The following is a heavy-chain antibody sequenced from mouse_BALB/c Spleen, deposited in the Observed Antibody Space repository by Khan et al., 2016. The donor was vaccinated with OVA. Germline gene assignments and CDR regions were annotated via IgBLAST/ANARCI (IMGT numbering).Heavy chain of an antibody. D-gene: IGHD1-1*01. Sequence: VQLQQSGPELVTPGASVKISCKASGYSFTGSFLHWVMQSHGKSLEWIGRITPHFGETFYNQQFVDTATLTVDESSSTAHLELRSLASEDSAVYYCARIYGSDFDYWGQGTTLTVSS. J-gene: IGHJ2*01. CDR1: GYSFTGSF. CDR3: ARIYGSDFDY. CDR2: ITPHFGET. V-gene: IGHV1-20*02.